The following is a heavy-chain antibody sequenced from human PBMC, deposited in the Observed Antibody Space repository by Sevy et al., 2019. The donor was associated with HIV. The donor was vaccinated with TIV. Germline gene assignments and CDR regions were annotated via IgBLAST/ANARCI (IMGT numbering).Heavy chain of an antibody. Sequence: GGSLRLSCAASGFTFSDYYMSWIRQAPGKGLEWVSDISSGTTYTKYADSMKGRFTISRDKAKNSLYLQLNSLRVEDTAVYYCARDRRNYGGQYFDYWGQGTLVTVSS. J-gene: IGHJ4*02. V-gene: IGHV3-11*06. CDR3: ARDRRNYGGQYFDY. CDR1: GFTFSDYY. D-gene: IGHD4-17*01. CDR2: ISSGTTYT.